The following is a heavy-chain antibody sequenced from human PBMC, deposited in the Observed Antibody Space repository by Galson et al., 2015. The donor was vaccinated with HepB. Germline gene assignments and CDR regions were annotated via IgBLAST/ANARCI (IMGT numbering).Heavy chain of an antibody. Sequence: SLRLSCAASGFTFSNYGMGWVRQGPGKGLEWVSGVTNSGGSKYSADSVKGRFTISTDNSKSTLYLQMKSLRAEDTAIYFCAREQNGRNFLDFWGQGTLVAVSS. J-gene: IGHJ4*02. CDR1: GFTFSNYG. V-gene: IGHV3-23*01. D-gene: IGHD1-14*01. CDR2: VTNSGGSK. CDR3: AREQNGRNFLDF.